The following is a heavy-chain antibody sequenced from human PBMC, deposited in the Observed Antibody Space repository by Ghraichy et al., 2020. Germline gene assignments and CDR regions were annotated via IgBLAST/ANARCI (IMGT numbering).Heavy chain of an antibody. J-gene: IGHJ4*02. Sequence: GGSLRLSCAASGFIFSENAMSWVRQAPGKGLEWVAGISANGGSANYADSGKGRFTISRDNSKNTLFLQMNGLRPGDTALYYCAKALTGVPHWGQGTLVTVSS. V-gene: IGHV3-23*01. CDR2: ISANGGSA. CDR3: AKALTGVPH. CDR1: GFIFSENA. D-gene: IGHD3-9*01.